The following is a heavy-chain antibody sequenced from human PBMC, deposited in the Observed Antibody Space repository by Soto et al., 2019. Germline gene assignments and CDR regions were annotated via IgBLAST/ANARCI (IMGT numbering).Heavy chain of an antibody. CDR1: GGSISSGGYY. J-gene: IGHJ4*02. Sequence: SETLSLTCTVSGGSISSGGYYWSWIRQHPGKGLEWIGYIYYSGSTYYNPSLKSRVTISVDTSKNQFSLKLSSVTAADTAVYYCARDNYYDSTGGFDYWGQGTLVTVSS. CDR2: IYYSGST. V-gene: IGHV4-31*03. CDR3: ARDNYYDSTGGFDY. D-gene: IGHD3-22*01.